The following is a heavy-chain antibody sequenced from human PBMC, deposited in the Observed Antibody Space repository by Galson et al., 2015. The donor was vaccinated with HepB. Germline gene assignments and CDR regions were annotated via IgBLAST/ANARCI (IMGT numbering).Heavy chain of an antibody. CDR3: AKDSGGTTGLFDY. J-gene: IGHJ4*02. CDR1: GFTFSSYS. V-gene: IGHV3-30*18. CDR2: ISYDGSNK. D-gene: IGHD2-15*01. Sequence: SLRLSCAASGFTFSSYSMNWVRQAPGKGLEWVAVISYDGSNKYYADSVKGRFTISRDSSKNTLYLQMNSLRAEDTAVYYCAKDSGGTTGLFDYWGQGTLVTVSS.